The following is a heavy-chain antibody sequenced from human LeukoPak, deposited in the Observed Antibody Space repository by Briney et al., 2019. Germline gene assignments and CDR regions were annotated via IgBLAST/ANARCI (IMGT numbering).Heavy chain of an antibody. D-gene: IGHD5-12*01. J-gene: IGHJ4*02. Sequence: GGSLRLSCAASGFTFSHYWMAWVRQAPGKGPEWVANVKQDESSKFYADSVKGRFTISRDNAKNSLYLQMNGLRVEDTALYYCVRGYDGDLDYWGQGTLVTVSS. CDR1: GFTFSHYW. V-gene: IGHV3-7*01. CDR2: VKQDESSK. CDR3: VRGYDGDLDY.